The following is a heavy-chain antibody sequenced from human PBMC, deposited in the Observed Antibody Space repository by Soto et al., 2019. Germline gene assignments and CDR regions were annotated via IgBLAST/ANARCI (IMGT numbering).Heavy chain of an antibody. CDR3: ASPGLRYFEWYYFDY. Sequence: EVQLVESGGGLVQPGGSLRLSCAASGFTVSSNYMSWVRQAPGKGLEWVSVIYSGGSTYYADSVKGRFTISRDNSKNTLYLQMNSLRAEDTAVYYCASPGLRYFEWYYFDYWGQGTLVTVSS. CDR2: IYSGGST. CDR1: GFTVSSNY. J-gene: IGHJ4*02. V-gene: IGHV3-66*01. D-gene: IGHD3-9*01.